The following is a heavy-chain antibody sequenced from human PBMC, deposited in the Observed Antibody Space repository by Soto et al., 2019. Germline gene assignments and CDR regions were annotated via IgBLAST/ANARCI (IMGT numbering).Heavy chain of an antibody. D-gene: IGHD6-19*01. CDR1: GGSFSGYF. CDR3: ARNSGYSSGWGTYYYYGMDV. Sequence: PSETLSLTCAVYGGSFSGYFWSWIRQPPGKGLEWIGEINHSGSTNYNASLKSRVTISVDTSKKQFSLKLTSVTAADTAVYYCARNSGYSSGWGTYYYYGMDVWGQGTTVTVCS. CDR2: INHSGST. J-gene: IGHJ6*02. V-gene: IGHV4-34*01.